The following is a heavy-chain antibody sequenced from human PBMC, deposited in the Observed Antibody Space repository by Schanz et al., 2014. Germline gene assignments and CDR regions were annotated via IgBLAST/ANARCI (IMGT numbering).Heavy chain of an antibody. V-gene: IGHV3-30*03. CDR3: IRGDIMVVPVAHF. D-gene: IGHD2-2*01. CDR1: GFSFSGSG. J-gene: IGHJ4*02. CDR2: ISYHGSER. Sequence: QVQLVESGGGVVQPGGSLRLSCAASGFSFSGSGMHWVRQAPGRGLEWVAVISYHGSERYYADSVKGRFTISRDNSKNTLYLQMNSLRAEDTAVYYCIRGDIMVVPVAHFWGQGILVTVSS.